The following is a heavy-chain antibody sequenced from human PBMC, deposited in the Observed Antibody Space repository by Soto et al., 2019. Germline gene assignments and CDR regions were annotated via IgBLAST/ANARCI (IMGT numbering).Heavy chain of an antibody. CDR3: ASRRYCESSVYDWCAFDN. V-gene: IGHV4-4*08. Sequence: SETLSLTCTVSGDSISSYYWSWIRQPPGKGLEWIGYIYTSGSTNYNPSLKSRVTISVDTSKNQFSLKLSSVTAADTAVYYCASRRYCESSVYDWCAFDNWGQGTMVTVSS. CDR2: IYTSGST. J-gene: IGHJ3*02. D-gene: IGHD3-22*01. CDR1: GDSISSYY.